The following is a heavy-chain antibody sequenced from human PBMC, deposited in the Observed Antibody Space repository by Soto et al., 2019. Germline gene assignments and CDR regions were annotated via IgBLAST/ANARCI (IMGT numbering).Heavy chain of an antibody. Sequence: ASVKVSCKASGGTFSSYAISWVRQAPGQGLEWMGGIIPIFGTANYAQKFQGRVTITADESTSTAYMELSSLRSEDTAVYYCARETLYSNYVAYYYCMDVWGQGTTVTVSS. CDR2: IIPIFGTA. CDR3: ARETLYSNYVAYYYCMDV. D-gene: IGHD4-4*01. CDR1: GGTFSSYA. J-gene: IGHJ6*02. V-gene: IGHV1-69*13.